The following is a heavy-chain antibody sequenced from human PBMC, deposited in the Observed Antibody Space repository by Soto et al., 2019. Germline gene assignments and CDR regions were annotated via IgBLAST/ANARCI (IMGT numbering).Heavy chain of an antibody. Sequence: QVQLAQSGAEVKKPGASVKVSYKASGYSFSTYGISWARQAPGQGLEWMGWISAYNGNTKYAQKFQGRVTMTTDTSTSTAYMELRSLRSDATAVYYCARDTYDILTAYSGSWYFDLWGRGTLVTVSS. CDR2: ISAYNGNT. V-gene: IGHV1-18*01. CDR1: GYSFSTYG. D-gene: IGHD3-9*01. J-gene: IGHJ2*01. CDR3: ARDTYDILTAYSGSWYFDL.